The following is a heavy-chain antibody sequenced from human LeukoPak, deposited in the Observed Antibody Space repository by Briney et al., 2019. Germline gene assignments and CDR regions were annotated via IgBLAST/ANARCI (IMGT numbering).Heavy chain of an antibody. J-gene: IGHJ4*02. D-gene: IGHD5-18*01. Sequence: GGSLRLSCAASGFTFSSYGMHWVRQAPGKGLEWVAVISYDGSNKHYADSVKGRFTISRDNSKNTLYLQMNSLRAEDTAVYYCAKGKVTPPFDYWGQGTLVTVSS. V-gene: IGHV3-30*18. CDR1: GFTFSSYG. CDR3: AKGKVTPPFDY. CDR2: ISYDGSNK.